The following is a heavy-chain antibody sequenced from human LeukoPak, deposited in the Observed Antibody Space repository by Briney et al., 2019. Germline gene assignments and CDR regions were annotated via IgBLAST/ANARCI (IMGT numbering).Heavy chain of an antibody. CDR3: ARLRNDAFDI. CDR1: GFTFSSYG. J-gene: IGHJ3*02. D-gene: IGHD1-14*01. Sequence: PGGSLRLSCAASGFTFSSYGMHWVRRAPGKGLEWVAVMWYDGSNKYYVDSVKGRFTISRDNSKSTLYLQMNSLRAEDTAVYYCARLRNDAFDIWGQGTVVTVSS. CDR2: MWYDGSNK. V-gene: IGHV3-33*01.